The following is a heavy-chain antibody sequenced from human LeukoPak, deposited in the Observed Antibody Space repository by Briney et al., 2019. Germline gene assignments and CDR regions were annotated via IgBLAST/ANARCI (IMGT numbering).Heavy chain of an antibody. CDR1: DDSITMYY. D-gene: IGHD4-11*01. CDR3: ARGRVSSSTWYSTYYYFFYMDF. CDR2: VDHTGST. J-gene: IGHJ6*03. Sequence: SETLSLTCTVSDDSITMYYWTWIRQPPGKGLEWIGYVDHTGSTKFNPSLNGRVSISRDTSNNFFSLRLRSVTAADTAVFFCARGRVSSSTWYSTYYYFFYMDFWGKGTTVTVSS. V-gene: IGHV4-59*01.